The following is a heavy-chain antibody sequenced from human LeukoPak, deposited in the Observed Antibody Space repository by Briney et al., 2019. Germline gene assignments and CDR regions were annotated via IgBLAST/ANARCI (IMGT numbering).Heavy chain of an antibody. CDR1: GFTFSSYG. Sequence: GGSLRLSCAASGFTFSSYGMHWVRQAPGKGLERVAVIWYDGSNKYYADSVKGRFTISRDNSKNTLYLQMNSLRAEDTAVYYCARERKNWNDVFYYYYYYMDVWGKGTTVTVSS. D-gene: IGHD1-1*01. V-gene: IGHV3-33*01. CDR2: IWYDGSNK. J-gene: IGHJ6*03. CDR3: ARERKNWNDVFYYYYYYMDV.